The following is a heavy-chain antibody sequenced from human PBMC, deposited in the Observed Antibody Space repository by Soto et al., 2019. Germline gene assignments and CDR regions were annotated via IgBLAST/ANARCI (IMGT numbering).Heavy chain of an antibody. Sequence: GGSLRLSCAASGFTFSSYAMSWVRQAPGKGLEWVSAISGSGGSTYYADSVKGRFTISRDNSKNTLYLQMNSLRAEDTAVYYCAKDPGGSSSTIYWYFDLWGRGTLVTVAS. CDR2: ISGSGGST. J-gene: IGHJ2*01. CDR3: AKDPGGSSSTIYWYFDL. V-gene: IGHV3-23*01. D-gene: IGHD6-6*01. CDR1: GFTFSSYA.